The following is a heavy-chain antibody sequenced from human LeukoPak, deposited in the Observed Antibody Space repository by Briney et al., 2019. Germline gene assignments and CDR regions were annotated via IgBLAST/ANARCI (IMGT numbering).Heavy chain of an antibody. J-gene: IGHJ5*02. CDR1: GGSISIGDYY. V-gene: IGHV4-30-4*08. CDR2: IYYSGST. Sequence: SETLSLTCTVSGGSISIGDYYWSWIRQPPGKGLEWIGYIYYSGSTYYNPSLKSRVTISVDTSKNQFSLKLSSVTAADTAVYYCARVGGRLVPAAYWFDPWGQGTLVTVSS. D-gene: IGHD2-2*01. CDR3: ARVGGRLVPAAYWFDP.